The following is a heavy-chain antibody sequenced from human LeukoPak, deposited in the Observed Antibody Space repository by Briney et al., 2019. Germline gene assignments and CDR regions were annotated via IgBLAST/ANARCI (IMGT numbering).Heavy chain of an antibody. D-gene: IGHD3-10*01. CDR2: ISSSGSTI. V-gene: IGHV3-11*01. CDR3: ARDHWAYYYGSGALDY. J-gene: IGHJ4*02. Sequence: GGSLRLSCAASGFTFSDYYMSWIRQAPGKGLEWVSYISSSGSTIYYADSVKGRFTISRDNAKNSLYLQMNSLRSDDTAVYYCARDHWAYYYGSGALDYWGQGTLVTVSS. CDR1: GFTFSDYY.